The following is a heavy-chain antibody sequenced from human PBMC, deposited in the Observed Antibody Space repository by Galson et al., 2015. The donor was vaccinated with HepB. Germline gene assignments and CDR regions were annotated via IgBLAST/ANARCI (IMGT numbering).Heavy chain of an antibody. J-gene: IGHJ4*02. D-gene: IGHD3-10*01. Sequence: SLRLSCAASGFTFSNAWMSWVRQAPGKGLEWVGRIKSKTDGGTTDYAAPVKGRFTISRDDSKNTLYLQMNSLKTEDTAVYYCTTDSRSGTHRVQNGYWGQGTLVTVSS. CDR1: GFTFSNAW. CDR2: IKSKTDGGTT. CDR3: TTDSRSGTHRVQNGY. V-gene: IGHV3-15*01.